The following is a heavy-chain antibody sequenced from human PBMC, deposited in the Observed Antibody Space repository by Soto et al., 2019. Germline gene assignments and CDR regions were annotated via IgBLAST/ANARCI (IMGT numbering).Heavy chain of an antibody. CDR3: AGGNCSGGSCYSGQLEYYFDY. J-gene: IGHJ4*02. CDR1: GGTFSSYA. Sequence: ASVKVSCKASGGTFSSYAISWVRQAPGQGLEWMGGIIPIFGTANYAQKFQGRVTITADESTSTAYMELSSLRSEDTAVYYCAGGNCSGGSCYSGQLEYYFDYWGQGTLVTVSS. D-gene: IGHD2-15*01. CDR2: IIPIFGTA. V-gene: IGHV1-69*13.